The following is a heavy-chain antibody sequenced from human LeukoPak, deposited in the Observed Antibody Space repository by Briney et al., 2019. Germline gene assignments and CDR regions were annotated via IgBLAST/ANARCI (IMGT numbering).Heavy chain of an antibody. D-gene: IGHD6-19*01. J-gene: IGHJ4*02. CDR3: AKGSAVGFDY. Sequence: GGSLRLSCAASGFTFSSYGMHWVRQAPGKGLEWVAVISYDGSNKYYADSVKGRFTISRDNSKNTLYLQMNSLRAEDTAVYYCAKGSAVGFDYRGQGTLVTVSS. V-gene: IGHV3-30*18. CDR1: GFTFSSYG. CDR2: ISYDGSNK.